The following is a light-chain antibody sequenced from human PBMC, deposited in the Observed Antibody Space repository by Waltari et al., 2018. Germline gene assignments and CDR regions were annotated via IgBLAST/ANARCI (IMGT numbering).Light chain of an antibody. CDR3: QAWDSNTVI. J-gene: IGLJ2*01. V-gene: IGLV3-1*01. CDR1: KLENKY. Sequence: SYELTQAPSVSVSPGQTASITCSGEKLENKYVYWYQQKAGQSPVLVIHQDTNRPSGTPERFPGSNSGNTATLTISGTQAVDEADYYCQAWDSNTVIFGGGTKLTVL. CDR2: QDT.